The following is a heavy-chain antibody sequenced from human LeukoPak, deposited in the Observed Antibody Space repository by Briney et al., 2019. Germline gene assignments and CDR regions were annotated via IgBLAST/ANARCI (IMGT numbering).Heavy chain of an antibody. D-gene: IGHD1-26*01. CDR3: ARDFSGSWGVSY. Sequence: SLTLSCTASGCTFSSYGMHWIRQPPGKGLEWVGIIWYDGSNKYYADSVKGRFTISRDNSKNTLYLQMNSLRAEDTAVYYCARDFSGSWGVSYWGQGTLVTVSS. CDR2: IWYDGSNK. V-gene: IGHV3-33*01. CDR1: GCTFSSYG. J-gene: IGHJ4*02.